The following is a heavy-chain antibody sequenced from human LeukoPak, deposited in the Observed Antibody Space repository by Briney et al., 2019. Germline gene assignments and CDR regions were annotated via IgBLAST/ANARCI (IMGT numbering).Heavy chain of an antibody. J-gene: IGHJ6*03. CDR3: ARDRMSYDFWSGYYINDYYYYMDV. CDR1: GYTFTSYG. V-gene: IGHV1-18*01. D-gene: IGHD3-3*01. CDR2: ISAYNGNT. Sequence: ASVKVSCKASGYTFTSYGISWVRQAPGQGLEWMGWISAYNGNTNYAQKLQGRVTMTTDTSTSTAYMEPRSLRSDDTAVYYCARDRMSYDFWSGYYINDYYYYMDVWGKGTTVTVSS.